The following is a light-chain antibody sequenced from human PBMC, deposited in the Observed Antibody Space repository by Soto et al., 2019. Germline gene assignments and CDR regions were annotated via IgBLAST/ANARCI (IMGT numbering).Light chain of an antibody. CDR3: QQYKSYSSS. J-gene: IGKJ2*03. CDR2: KAS. V-gene: IGKV1-5*03. CDR1: QSISNW. Sequence: DIQMTQSPSTLSASVGDRVAINCRASQSISNWLAWYQQKPGKAPKVLIYKASSLKSGVPSRFSGSGSGTEFTLTISSLQPDDFATYYCQQYKSYSSSFGQGTKLEIK.